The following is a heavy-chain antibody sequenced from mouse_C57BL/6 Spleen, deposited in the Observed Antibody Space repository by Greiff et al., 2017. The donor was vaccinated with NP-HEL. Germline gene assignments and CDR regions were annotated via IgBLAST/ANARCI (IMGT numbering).Heavy chain of an antibody. CDR3: AREGVTTVVAPYYAMDY. J-gene: IGHJ4*01. CDR1: GFNIKDYY. V-gene: IGHV14-2*01. Sequence: VQLQQSGAELVKPGASVKLSCTASGFNIKDYYMHWVKQRTEQGLEWIGRIDPEDGDTKYAPKFQGKATITADTSSNTAYLQLSSLTSEDTAVYYCAREGVTTVVAPYYAMDYWGQGTSVTVSS. D-gene: IGHD1-1*01. CDR2: IDPEDGDT.